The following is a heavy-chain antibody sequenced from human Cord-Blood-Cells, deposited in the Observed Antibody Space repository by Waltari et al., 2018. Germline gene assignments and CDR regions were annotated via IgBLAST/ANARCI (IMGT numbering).Heavy chain of an antibody. CDR3: ARGGWYYDILTGYQDYYYYMDV. V-gene: IGHV4-59*01. CDR1: GGSISSYY. Sequence: QVQLQESGPGLVKPSETLSLTCTVSGGSISSYYWSWIRQPPGKGLEWIGYIYYSGSTNYNPSLKSRVTISEDTSKNQFSLKLSSVTAADTAVYYCARGGWYYDILTGYQDYYYYMDVWGKGTTVTVSS. CDR2: IYYSGST. J-gene: IGHJ6*03. D-gene: IGHD3-9*01.